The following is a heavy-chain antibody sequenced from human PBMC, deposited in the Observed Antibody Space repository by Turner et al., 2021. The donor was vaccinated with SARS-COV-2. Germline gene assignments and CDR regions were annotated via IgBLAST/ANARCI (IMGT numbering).Heavy chain of an antibody. CDR2: MSPNSGNT. CDR1: GYTFTNYD. V-gene: IGHV1-8*01. Sequence: QVQLVQSGAEVKKPGSSVKVSCKASGYTFTNYDINWVRQATGKGLEWMGWMSPNSGNTGYAQKFQGRVTMTRNTSISTAYMELSSLRDEDTAVYDCARTFPAMVRVDYWGQGTLVTVSS. CDR3: ARTFPAMVRVDY. D-gene: IGHD5-18*01. J-gene: IGHJ4*02.